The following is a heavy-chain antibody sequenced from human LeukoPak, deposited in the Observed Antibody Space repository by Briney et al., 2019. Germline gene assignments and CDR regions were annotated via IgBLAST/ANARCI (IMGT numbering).Heavy chain of an antibody. J-gene: IGHJ4*02. CDR1: DGSISSSSYY. CDR2: IYYSGST. V-gene: IGHV4-39*07. CDR3: ARDLGGSYYPYYFDY. D-gene: IGHD1-26*01. Sequence: SETLSLTCTVSDGSISSSSYYWGWIRQPPGKGLEWIGSIYYSGSTYYNPSLKSRVTMSLDTSKNQFSLKLSSVTAADTAVYYCARDLGGSYYPYYFDYWGQGTLVTVSS.